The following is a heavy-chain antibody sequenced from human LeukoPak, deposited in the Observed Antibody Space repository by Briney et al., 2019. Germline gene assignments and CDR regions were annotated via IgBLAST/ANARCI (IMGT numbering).Heavy chain of an antibody. J-gene: IGHJ4*02. V-gene: IGHV3-23*01. Sequence: HPGGSLRLSCAASGFTFSSYAMSWVRQAPGKGLEWVSAISGSGGSTYYADSVKGRFTISRDNSKNTLYLQMNSLRAEDTAVYYCAKVLGYSSSWYVFDYWGQGTLVTVSS. D-gene: IGHD6-13*01. CDR2: ISGSGGST. CDR1: GFTFSSYA. CDR3: AKVLGYSSSWYVFDY.